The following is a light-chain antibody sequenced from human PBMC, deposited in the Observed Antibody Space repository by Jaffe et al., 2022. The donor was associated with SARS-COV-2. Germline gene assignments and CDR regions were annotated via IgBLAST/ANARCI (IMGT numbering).Light chain of an antibody. CDR3: SSYTTSSTPYV. CDR1: SSDVGAYNY. J-gene: IGLJ1*01. V-gene: IGLV2-14*03. Sequence: QSALTQPASVSGSPGQSIAISCTGSSSDVGAYNYVSWYQQHPGKAPKVMIFDVNNRPSGVSDRFSGSKSGSTASLTISGLRAEDEADYYCSSYTTSSTPYVFGTGTKVTVL. CDR2: DVN.